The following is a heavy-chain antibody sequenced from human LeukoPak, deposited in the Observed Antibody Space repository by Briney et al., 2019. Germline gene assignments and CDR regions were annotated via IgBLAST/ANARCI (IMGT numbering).Heavy chain of an antibody. J-gene: IGHJ4*02. CDR2: IYTSGST. CDR3: ARVPYCSGGSCPFDY. CDR1: GGSISSGSYY. Sequence: SETLSLTCTVSGGSISSGSYYWRWIRQPAGKGLEWIGRIYTSGSTNYNPSLKSRVTISVDTSKNQFSLKLSSVTAADTAVYYCARVPYCSGGSCPFDYWGQGTLVTVSS. D-gene: IGHD2-15*01. V-gene: IGHV4-61*02.